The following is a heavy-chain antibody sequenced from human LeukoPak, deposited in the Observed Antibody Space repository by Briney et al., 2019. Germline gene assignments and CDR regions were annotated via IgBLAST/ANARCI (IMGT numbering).Heavy chain of an antibody. CDR3: ARVVTVAWSERRPGYFYMDV. CDR1: GFTFSGST. Sequence: PGGSLRLSCAASGFTFSGSTMNWVRQAPGKGLEGVSFISTSSRYIYYADSVRGRFTISRDNAKKSLYLQMNSLRAEDTAVYYCARVVTVAWSERRPGYFYMDVWGKGTTVTVSS. J-gene: IGHJ6*03. V-gene: IGHV3-21*01. D-gene: IGHD1-1*01. CDR2: ISTSSRYI.